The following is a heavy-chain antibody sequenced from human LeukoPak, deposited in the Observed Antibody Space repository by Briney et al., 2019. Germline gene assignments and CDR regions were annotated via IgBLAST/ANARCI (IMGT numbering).Heavy chain of an antibody. CDR1: GDSISSSY. Sequence: SETLSLTCTVSGDSISSSYWSWIRQPPGKGLEWIGHIYYSGSTNYNPSLKSRVTISVDTSKNQFSLNLSSVTAADTAVYFCARSAADLSYGMDVWGQGTTVTVSS. J-gene: IGHJ6*02. D-gene: IGHD6-13*01. CDR3: ARSAADLSYGMDV. CDR2: IYYSGST. V-gene: IGHV4-59*08.